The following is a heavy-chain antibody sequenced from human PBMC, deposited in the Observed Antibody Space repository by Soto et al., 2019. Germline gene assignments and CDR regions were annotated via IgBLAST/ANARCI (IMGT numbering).Heavy chain of an antibody. V-gene: IGHV4-34*01. CDR2: INHSGST. Sequence: SETMDLACAVYGGSFSGYYWNWIRQPPGKGLEWIGEINHSGSTNYNPSLKSRVTISVDTSKNQFSLKLSSVTAADTAVYYCARGLDYVVYWGQGTLVTVSS. CDR1: GGSFSGYY. CDR3: ARGLDYVVY. J-gene: IGHJ4*02.